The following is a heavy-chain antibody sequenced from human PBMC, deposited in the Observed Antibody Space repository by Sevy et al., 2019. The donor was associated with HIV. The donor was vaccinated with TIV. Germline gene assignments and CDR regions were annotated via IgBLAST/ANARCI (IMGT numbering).Heavy chain of an antibody. D-gene: IGHD3-16*01. J-gene: IGHJ4*02. CDR1: GFTFSTYG. CDR2: IWFDGSNT. CDR3: AGDLEFYDYGVYGPAFMLDY. Sequence: GGSLRLSCAASGFTFSTYGMHWVRQAPGKGLEWVAVIWFDGSNTYYADSVKGRFTISRDIAKNKLHLQMNRLRAQDTAVYYFAGDLEFYDYGVYGPAFMLDYWCQGTLVTVSS. V-gene: IGHV3-33*01.